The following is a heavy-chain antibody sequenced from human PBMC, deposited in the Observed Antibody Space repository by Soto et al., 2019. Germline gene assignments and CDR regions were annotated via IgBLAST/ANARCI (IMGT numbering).Heavy chain of an antibody. CDR3: ARGGSWYDN. CDR1: GNTFTAHF. J-gene: IGHJ4*02. D-gene: IGHD6-13*01. V-gene: IGHV1-2*02. Sequence: QVQLVQSGAEVKKPGASVKVSCKPSGNTFTAHFMHWVRQAPGQGLEWMGWINPNSGGTTYAPKFQGRVTMTREKSITPLYMELTSLRSDDTAIYYCARGGSWYDNWGQGTRVTVSS. CDR2: INPNSGGT.